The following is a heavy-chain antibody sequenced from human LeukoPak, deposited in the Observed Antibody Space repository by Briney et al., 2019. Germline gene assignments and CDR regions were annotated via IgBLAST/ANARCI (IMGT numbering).Heavy chain of an antibody. D-gene: IGHD3-22*01. V-gene: IGHV4-34*01. CDR3: ARSRVSSGYYYCYYGMDV. J-gene: IGHJ6*02. Sequence: SETLSLTCAVYGGSFSGYYWSWIRQPPGKGLEWIGEINHSGSTNYNPSLKSRVTISVDTSKNQFSLKLSSVTAADTAVYYCARSRVSSGYYYCYYGMDVWGQGTTVTVSS. CDR1: GGSFSGYY. CDR2: INHSGST.